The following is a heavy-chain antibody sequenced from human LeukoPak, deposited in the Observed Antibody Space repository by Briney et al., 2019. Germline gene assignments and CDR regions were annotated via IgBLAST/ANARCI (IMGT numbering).Heavy chain of an antibody. Sequence: GGSLRLSCAASGFTFSSYSMNWVRQAPGKGLEWVSSISSSSSYIYYADSVKGRFTISRDNAKNSLYLQMNSLRAEDTAVYYCARDRGDDYGDYYFDYWGQGTLVTVSS. V-gene: IGHV3-21*01. CDR3: ARDRGDDYGDYYFDY. CDR1: GFTFSSYS. J-gene: IGHJ4*02. D-gene: IGHD4-17*01. CDR2: ISSSSSYI.